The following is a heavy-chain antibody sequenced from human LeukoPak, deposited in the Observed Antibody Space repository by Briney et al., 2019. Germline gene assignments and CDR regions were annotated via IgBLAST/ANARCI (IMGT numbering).Heavy chain of an antibody. CDR1: GFTFSSYA. CDR3: AKDETLVLRYFDWLLFT. Sequence: GGSLRLSCAASGFTFSSYAMHWVRQAPGKGLEWVAVISYDGSNKYYADSVKGRFTISRDNSKNTLYLQMNSLRAEDTAVYYCAKDETLVLRYFDWLLFTWGQGTLVTVSS. V-gene: IGHV3-30-3*01. D-gene: IGHD3-9*01. CDR2: ISYDGSNK. J-gene: IGHJ5*02.